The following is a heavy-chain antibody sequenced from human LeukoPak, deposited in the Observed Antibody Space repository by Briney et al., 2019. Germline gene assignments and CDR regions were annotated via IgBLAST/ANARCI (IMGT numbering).Heavy chain of an antibody. CDR1: DGSINNYY. J-gene: IGHJ4*02. D-gene: IGHD1-26*01. Sequence: SETLSLTCTVSDGSINNYYWSWIRQPPGKGLEWIGYIYYSGSANYNPSLKSRVTISLDTSKNQFSVKLSSVTAADTAVYYCARHGEWELPDYWGQGTLVTVSS. V-gene: IGHV4-59*08. CDR2: IYYSGSA. CDR3: ARHGEWELPDY.